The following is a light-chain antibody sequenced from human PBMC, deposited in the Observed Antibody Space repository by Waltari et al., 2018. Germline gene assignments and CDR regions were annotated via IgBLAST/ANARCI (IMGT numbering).Light chain of an antibody. V-gene: IGLV2-8*01. Sequence: QSALTQPPSASGSLGQSVTISCTGTSSDVGGYNYVSWLQHHPGKAPKLMIYDVNKRPSGVPDSFSASKSGNTASLTVSGLQAADEADYYCSSYGGTNNFFVFGTGTKVTVL. CDR1: SSDVGGYNY. CDR2: DVN. J-gene: IGLJ1*01. CDR3: SSYGGTNNFFV.